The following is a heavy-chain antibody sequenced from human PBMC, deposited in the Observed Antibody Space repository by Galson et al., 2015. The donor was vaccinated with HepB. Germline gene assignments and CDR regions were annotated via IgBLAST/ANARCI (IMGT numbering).Heavy chain of an antibody. V-gene: IGHV1-8*01. CDR3: ARRRVSGWCIDY. CDR2: MNPNSGNT. D-gene: IGHD6-19*01. J-gene: IGHJ4*02. Sequence: SVKVSCKASGYTFTSYDINWVRQATGQGLEWMGWMNPNSGNTGYAQKFQGRVTMTRNTSISTAYMELSSLRSEDTAVYYCARRRVSGWCIDYWGQGTLVTVSS. CDR1: GYTFTSYD.